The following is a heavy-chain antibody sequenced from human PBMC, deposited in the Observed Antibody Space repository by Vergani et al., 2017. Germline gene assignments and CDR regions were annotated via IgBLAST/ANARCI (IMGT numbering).Heavy chain of an antibody. CDR1: GFTVSSNY. CDR3: ARVQLHYDSSGYIDYYYYYMDV. CDR2: IYSGGST. V-gene: IGHV3-53*01. J-gene: IGHJ6*03. D-gene: IGHD3-22*01. Sequence: EVQLVESGGGFIQPGGSLRLSCAASGFTVSSNYMSWVRQAPGKGLEWVSVIYSGGSTYYADSVKGRFTISRDNSKNTLYLQMNSLRAEDTAVYYCARVQLHYDSSGYIDYYYYYMDVWGKGTTVTVSS.